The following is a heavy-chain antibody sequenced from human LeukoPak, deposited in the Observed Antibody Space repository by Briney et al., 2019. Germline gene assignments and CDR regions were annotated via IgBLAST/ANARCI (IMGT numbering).Heavy chain of an antibody. CDR1: GYTFTSYD. D-gene: IGHD6-13*01. Sequence: GASVKVSCKASGYTFTSYDINWVRQATGQGLEWMGWMNPNSGNTGYAQKFQGRVTMTRNTSISTAYMELSSLRSEDTAVYYCARAPRGSSSSWYYPSDPYYFDYWGQGTLVTVSS. J-gene: IGHJ4*02. CDR2: MNPNSGNT. V-gene: IGHV1-8*01. CDR3: ARAPRGSSSSWYYPSDPYYFDY.